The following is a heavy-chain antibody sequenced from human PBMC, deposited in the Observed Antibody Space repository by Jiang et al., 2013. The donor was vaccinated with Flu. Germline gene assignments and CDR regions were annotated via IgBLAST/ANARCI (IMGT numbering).Heavy chain of an antibody. J-gene: IGHJ2*01. D-gene: IGHD5-24*01. CDR1: GDSVSRNSVG. V-gene: IGHV6-1*01. Sequence: SQTLSLTCAVSGDSVSRNSVGWNWIRQSPSRGLGWLGRAFYRSKWYYDYAVSVKSRITIKPDTARNQFALQLNSVTPDDTAVYYCARDSDPDTIRVTKGFDLWGRGTLVTVSS. CDR2: AFYRSKWYY. CDR3: ARDSDPDTIRVTKGFDL.